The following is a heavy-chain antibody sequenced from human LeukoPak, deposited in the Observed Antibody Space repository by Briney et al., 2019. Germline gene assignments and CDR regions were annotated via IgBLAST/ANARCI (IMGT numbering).Heavy chain of an antibody. CDR2: ISAYNGNT. CDR1: GYTFTSYG. J-gene: IGHJ4*02. V-gene: IGHV1-18*01. CDR3: ARGGYYYGSGSYYGY. Sequence: ASVKVSCKASGYTFTSYGISWVRQAPGQGLEWMGWISAYNGNTNYAQKLHGRVTMTTDTSTSTAYMELRSLRSDDTAVYYCARGGYYYGSGSYYGYWGQGTLVTVSS. D-gene: IGHD3-10*01.